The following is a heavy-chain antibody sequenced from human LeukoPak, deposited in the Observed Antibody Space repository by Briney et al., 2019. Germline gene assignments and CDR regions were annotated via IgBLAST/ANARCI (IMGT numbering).Heavy chain of an antibody. V-gene: IGHV3-30-3*01. CDR2: ISYDGSNK. D-gene: IGHD3-10*01. CDR1: GFTFSSYA. Sequence: GGSLRLSCAASGFTFSSYAMHWVRQAPGKGLEWVAVISYDGSNKYYADSVKGRFTISRDNSKNTLYLQMNSLRAEDTAVYYCARGDPYYGSGSPLGSYGMDVWGQGTTVTVSS. CDR3: ARGDPYYGSGSPLGSYGMDV. J-gene: IGHJ6*02.